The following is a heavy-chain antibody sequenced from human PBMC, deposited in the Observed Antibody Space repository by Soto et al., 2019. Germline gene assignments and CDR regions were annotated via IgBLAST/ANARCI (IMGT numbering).Heavy chain of an antibody. CDR3: ARDYGDYGLVFDI. V-gene: IGHV3-53*01. Sequence: EVQLVQSGGDLVQPGGSLRLSCAASGLSVSGDYMTWVRQAPGKGLEWVSMTYIGGPTDYADSVKGRFTISVDKSKNTLYLQMHSLRVDDTAVYYCARDYGDYGLVFDIWGQGTMVTVSS. J-gene: IGHJ3*02. CDR2: TYIGGPT. D-gene: IGHD4-17*01. CDR1: GLSVSGDY.